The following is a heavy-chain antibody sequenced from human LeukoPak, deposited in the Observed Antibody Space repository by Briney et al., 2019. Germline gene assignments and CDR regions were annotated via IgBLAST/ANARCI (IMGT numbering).Heavy chain of an antibody. Sequence: GGSLRLSCAASGFTFSSYSMNWVRQAPGKGQEWVSYISSSSSTIYYADSVKGRFTISRDNAKNSLYLQMNSLRAEDTAVYYCARDRVVGAYYYYYYMDVWGKGTTVTVSS. J-gene: IGHJ6*03. CDR1: GFTFSSYS. D-gene: IGHD1-26*01. CDR2: ISSSSSTI. V-gene: IGHV3-48*01. CDR3: ARDRVVGAYYYYYYMDV.